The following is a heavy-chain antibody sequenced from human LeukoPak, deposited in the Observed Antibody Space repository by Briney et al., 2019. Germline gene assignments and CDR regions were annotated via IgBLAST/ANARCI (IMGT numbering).Heavy chain of an antibody. Sequence: GGSLRLSCTGFGFTFSSNDMSWVRQPPGKGLEWVSYISITSKTIKYADSVKGRFTISRDNSKNTLYLQMNSLRAEDTAVYYCARPCYDFWSGSLRGPDYWGQGTLVTVSS. CDR1: GFTFSSND. D-gene: IGHD3-3*01. CDR2: ISITSKTI. CDR3: ARPCYDFWSGSLRGPDY. J-gene: IGHJ4*02. V-gene: IGHV3-48*01.